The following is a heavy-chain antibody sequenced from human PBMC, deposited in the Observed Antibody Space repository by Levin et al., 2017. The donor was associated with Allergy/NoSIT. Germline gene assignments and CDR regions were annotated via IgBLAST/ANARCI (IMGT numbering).Heavy chain of an antibody. D-gene: IGHD2-8*01. J-gene: IGHJ4*02. CDR3: AINGNFCLDY. V-gene: IGHV4-4*02. CDR1: GGSISNYNW. Sequence: PSETLSLTCAVSGGSISNYNWLSWVRQPPGKGLEWIGEIHQSGTTNYNPSLKSRVTISVDAENQVSLRLSSATAADTALYFCAINGNFCLDYWGQGALVTVSS. CDR2: IHQSGTT.